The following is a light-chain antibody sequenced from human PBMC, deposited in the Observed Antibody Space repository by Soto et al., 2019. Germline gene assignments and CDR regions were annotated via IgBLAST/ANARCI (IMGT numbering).Light chain of an antibody. CDR2: GDT. V-gene: IGLV1-40*01. Sequence: QAVVTQPPSVSGAPGQRVTISCTGSGSNIGAGYDVHWYQQLPGTAPKLLIYGDTNRPSGVPDRFSGSRSGTSASLAITGLQAEDEADYYCQSFDSSLSGLFGGGTKLTVL. CDR3: QSFDSSLSGL. J-gene: IGLJ2*01. CDR1: GSNIGAGYD.